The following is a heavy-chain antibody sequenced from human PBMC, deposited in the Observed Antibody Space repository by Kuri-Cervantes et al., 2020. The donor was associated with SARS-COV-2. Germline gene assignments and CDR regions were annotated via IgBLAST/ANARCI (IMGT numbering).Heavy chain of an antibody. CDR3: AGWNCGSYEYFDY. J-gene: IGHJ4*02. V-gene: IGHV4-59*01. CDR1: GGSISSYY. CDR2: IYYSGST. Sequence: SEPLSLTGTVSGGSISSYYWSWIRQPPGKGLEWFWYIYYSGSTNYNPSLKGRVTISVDTSKNQFYLKLSSVIAADTAVYYCAGWNCGSYEYFDYWGQGTQVTVSS. D-gene: IGHD1-26*01.